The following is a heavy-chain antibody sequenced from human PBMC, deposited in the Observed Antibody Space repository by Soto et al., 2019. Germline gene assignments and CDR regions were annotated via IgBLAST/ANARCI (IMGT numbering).Heavy chain of an antibody. D-gene: IGHD3-3*01. CDR1: GFTFSSYS. Sequence: GGSLRLSCAASGFTFSSYSMNWVRQAPGKGLEWVSYISSSSSTIYYADSVKGRFTISRDNAKNSLYLQMNSLRAEDTAVYYCARTHDFWSAVDPYYYYYYMDVWGKGTTVTVS. V-gene: IGHV3-48*01. CDR3: ARTHDFWSAVDPYYYYYYMDV. CDR2: ISSSSSTI. J-gene: IGHJ6*03.